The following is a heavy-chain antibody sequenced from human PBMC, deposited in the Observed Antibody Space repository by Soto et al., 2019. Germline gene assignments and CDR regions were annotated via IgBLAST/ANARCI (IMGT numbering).Heavy chain of an antibody. D-gene: IGHD4-17*01. V-gene: IGHV2-5*01. J-gene: IGHJ5*02. CDR3: AHRGYGNYPRDNWFDP. CDR1: GLSLTTAGAG. CDR2: TYWNDDT. Sequence: QITLKESGPTLVKPTQTLTLTCTFSGLSLTTAGAGVGWIRQPPGKALEWLALTYWNDDTRYNPSLKSRLTITKDTSKNQVVLRMTNMDPVDTATFYCAHRGYGNYPRDNWFDPWGQGILVIVSS.